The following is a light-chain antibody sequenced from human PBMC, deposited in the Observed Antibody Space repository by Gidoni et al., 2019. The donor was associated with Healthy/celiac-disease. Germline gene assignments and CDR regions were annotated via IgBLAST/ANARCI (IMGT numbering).Light chain of an antibody. Sequence: EVVLTQSAGTLSLSPGERATLSCRASPSVSSSYLAWYQQKPGQAPRLLIYGSSSRATGIPDRFSGSGSGTDFTLTISRLEPEDFAVYYCQQYGSSRRTFGPGTKVDIK. V-gene: IGKV3-20*01. J-gene: IGKJ3*01. CDR3: QQYGSSRRT. CDR1: PSVSSSY. CDR2: GSS.